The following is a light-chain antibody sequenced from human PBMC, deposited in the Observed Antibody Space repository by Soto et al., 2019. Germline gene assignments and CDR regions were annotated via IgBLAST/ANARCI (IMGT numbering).Light chain of an antibody. J-gene: IGLJ2*01. CDR3: SSYAGSNNFV. CDR2: EVS. Sequence: QSVRTQTPSASGSPGQSVTISCIGTSSHVGGYNYVSWYQQHPGKAPKLMIYEVSKRPSGVPDRFSGSKSGNTASLTVSGLQAEDEADYYCSSYAGSNNFVFGGGTKLTVL. CDR1: SSHVGGYNY. V-gene: IGLV2-8*01.